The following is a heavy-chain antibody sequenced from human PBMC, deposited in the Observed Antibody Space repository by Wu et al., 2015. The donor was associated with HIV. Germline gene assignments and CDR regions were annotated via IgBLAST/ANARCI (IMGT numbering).Heavy chain of an antibody. D-gene: IGHD1-26*01. V-gene: IGHV1-2*02. CDR2: INPNSGGT. CDR1: GYTFTGYY. Sequence: QVQLVQSGAEVKKPGASVKVSCKASGYTFTGYYMHWVRQAPGQGLEWMGWINPNSGGTNYAQKFQGRVTMTRDTSISTAYMELSRLRSDDTAVYYCTYHQPGDSRIVGATATGWFDPVGPGEPWSPSPQ. J-gene: IGHJ5*02. CDR3: TYHQPGDSRIVGATATGWFDP.